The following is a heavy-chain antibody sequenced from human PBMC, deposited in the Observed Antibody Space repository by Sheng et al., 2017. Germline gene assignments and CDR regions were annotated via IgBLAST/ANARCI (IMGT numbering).Heavy chain of an antibody. CDR2: IWYDGSNK. Sequence: QVQLVESGGGVVQPGRSLRLSCAASGFSFNSFGMHWVRQAPGKGLEWVAVIWYDGSNKNYADSVQGRFTISRDNSKNTLYLEMNSLRAEDTAVYYCARDSRGSGYYDYWGQGT. CDR3: ARDSRGSGYYDY. V-gene: IGHV3-33*01. J-gene: IGHJ4*02. D-gene: IGHD3-22*01. CDR1: GFSFNSFG.